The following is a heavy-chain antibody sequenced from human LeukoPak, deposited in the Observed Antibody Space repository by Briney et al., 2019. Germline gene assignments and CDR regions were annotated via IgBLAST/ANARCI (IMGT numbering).Heavy chain of an antibody. V-gene: IGHV4-4*02. Sequence: PSGTLSLTCAVSGGSISSSNWWSWVRQPPGKGLEWIGYIYYSGSTNYNPSLKSRVTISVDTSKNQFSLKLSSVTAADTAVYYCARELYSSGRSCWGQGTLVTVSS. D-gene: IGHD6-19*01. CDR3: ARELYSSGRSC. CDR1: GGSISSSNW. J-gene: IGHJ4*02. CDR2: IYYSGST.